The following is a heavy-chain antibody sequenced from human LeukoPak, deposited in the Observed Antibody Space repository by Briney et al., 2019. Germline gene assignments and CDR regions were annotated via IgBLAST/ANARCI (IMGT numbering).Heavy chain of an antibody. Sequence: GGSLRLSCVASGFTFSTYWITWVRQAPGKGLEWVANIKQDGSEKYYVDSVKGRFTISRDNAKNTLYLQMNSLTVEDTAVYYCARATAVAGTDSWGQGTLVTVSS. D-gene: IGHD6-19*01. CDR3: ARATAVAGTDS. J-gene: IGHJ4*02. CDR2: IKQDGSEK. V-gene: IGHV3-7*01. CDR1: GFTFSTYW.